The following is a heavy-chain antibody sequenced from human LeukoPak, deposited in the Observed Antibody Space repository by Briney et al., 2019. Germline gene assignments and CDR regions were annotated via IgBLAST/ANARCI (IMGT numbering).Heavy chain of an antibody. D-gene: IGHD3-22*01. V-gene: IGHV4-38-2*01. CDR1: GLSISSGYY. CDR2: IYHSGSS. J-gene: IGHJ4*02. Sequence: SETLSLTCAVSGLSISSGYYWGWIRQPPGKGLEWIGSIYHSGSSYYNPSLRSRVAMSVDTSRNQFSLKLTSVIVADTAVYYCARGSQSFYYDSSGYPFDSWGQGTLVTVSS. CDR3: ARGSQSFYYDSSGYPFDS.